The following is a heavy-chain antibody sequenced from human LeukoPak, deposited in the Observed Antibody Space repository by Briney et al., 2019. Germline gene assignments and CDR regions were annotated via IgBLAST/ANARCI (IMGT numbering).Heavy chain of an antibody. CDR1: GNSFASYW. J-gene: IGHJ4*02. Sequence: GESLKISCKGSGNSFASYWIGWVRQMPGKGLEWMGIIYPGDSDTRYSPSFQGQVTISADKSISTAYLQWSSLKASDTAMYYCARQTDCSSTSCYDYWGQGTLVTVSS. CDR3: ARQTDCSSTSCYDY. V-gene: IGHV5-51*01. CDR2: IYPGDSDT. D-gene: IGHD2-2*01.